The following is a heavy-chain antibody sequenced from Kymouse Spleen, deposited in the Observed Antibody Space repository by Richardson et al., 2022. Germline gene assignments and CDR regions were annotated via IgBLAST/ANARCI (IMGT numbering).Heavy chain of an antibody. CDR3: ARDGDSSPSGDYYYYYGMDV. CDR1: GFTFSDYY. J-gene: IGHJ6*02. Sequence: QVQLVESGGGLVKPGGSLRLSCAASGFTFSDYYMSWIRQAPGKGLEWVSYISSSGSTIYYADSVKGRFTISRDNAKNSLYLQMNSLRAEDTAVYYCARDGDSSPSGDYYYYYGMDVWGQGTTVTVSS. V-gene: IGHV3-11*01. CDR2: ISSSGSTI. D-gene: IGHD6-13*01,IGHD6-25*01,IGHD6-6*01.